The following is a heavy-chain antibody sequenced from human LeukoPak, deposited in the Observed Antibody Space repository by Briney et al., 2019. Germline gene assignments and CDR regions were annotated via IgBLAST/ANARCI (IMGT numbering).Heavy chain of an antibody. J-gene: IGHJ4*02. CDR3: ARGPLLWFGEFPYYFDY. CDR2: IYYSGST. D-gene: IGHD3-10*01. Sequence: SETLSLTCTVSGGSISSSYYYWSWIRQHPGKGLEWIGYIYYSGSTYYNPSLKSRVTISVDTSKNQFSLKLSSVTAADTAVYYCARGPLLWFGEFPYYFDYWGQGTLVTVSS. CDR1: GGSISSSYYY. V-gene: IGHV4-31*03.